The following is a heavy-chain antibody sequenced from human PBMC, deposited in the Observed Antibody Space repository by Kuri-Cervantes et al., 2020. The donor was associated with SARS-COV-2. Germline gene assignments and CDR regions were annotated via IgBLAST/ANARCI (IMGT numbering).Heavy chain of an antibody. CDR1: GGSISSYY. CDR3: ARQSGGIPDL. Sequence: SETLSLTCTVSGGSISSYYWSWIRQPPGKGLEWIGSIYYSGSTYYNPSLKSRVTISVDTSKNQFSLKLSSVTAADTAVYYCARQSGGIPDLWGRGTLVTVSS. D-gene: IGHD2-21*01. V-gene: IGHV4-59*05. J-gene: IGHJ2*01. CDR2: IYYSGST.